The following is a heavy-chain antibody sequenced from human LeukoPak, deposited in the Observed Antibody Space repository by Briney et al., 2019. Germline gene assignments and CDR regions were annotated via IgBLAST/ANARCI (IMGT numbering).Heavy chain of an antibody. CDR3: ARDSRPYSSSWYDLGAGPFDY. V-gene: IGHV3-21*01. CDR1: GFTFSSYS. D-gene: IGHD6-13*01. Sequence: GGSLRLSCAASGFTFSSYSMNWVRQAPGKGLEWVSSISSSSSYIYYADSVKGRFTISRDNAKNSLYLQMNSLRAEDTAVYYCARDSRPYSSSWYDLGAGPFDYWGQGTLVTVSS. CDR2: ISSSSSYI. J-gene: IGHJ4*02.